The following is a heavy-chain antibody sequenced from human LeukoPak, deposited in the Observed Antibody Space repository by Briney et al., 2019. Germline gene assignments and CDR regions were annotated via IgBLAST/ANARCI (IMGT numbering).Heavy chain of an antibody. CDR3: ARRSFEHSSGYYSSGAFAV. CDR2: FYYSGST. J-gene: IGHJ3*01. V-gene: IGHV4-39*01. CDR1: GGTLSSTSYY. Sequence: SETLSLTCSVSGGTLSSTSYYWAWIRQPPGKGLEWIGRFYYSGSTYYDPSLKSRVIISVDTSKNQFSLKLHSVTAADTAVYYCARRSFEHSSGYYSSGAFAVWGQGTMVTVSS. D-gene: IGHD3-22*01.